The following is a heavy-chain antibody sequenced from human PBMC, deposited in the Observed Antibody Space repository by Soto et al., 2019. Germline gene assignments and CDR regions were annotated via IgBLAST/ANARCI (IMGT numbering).Heavy chain of an antibody. V-gene: IGHV1-69*01. D-gene: IGHD3-16*01. CDR3: ATHGLGVSSPPYFDN. J-gene: IGHJ4*02. CDR2: FVPLFGTT. CDR1: GGTFSGYV. Sequence: QLVQSGSEVKKPGSSVKVSCQASGGTFSGYVVTWVRQAPGQGLEWMGEFVPLFGTTNYAQRFSGRITITAEESTITAYMELRTLRSHDTAVYYCATHGLGVSSPPYFDNWGQGTLVTVSS.